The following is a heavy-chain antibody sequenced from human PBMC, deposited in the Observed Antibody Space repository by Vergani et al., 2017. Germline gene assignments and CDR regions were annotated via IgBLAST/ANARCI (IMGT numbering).Heavy chain of an antibody. CDR3: ARRLKSYAYYYYMDV. J-gene: IGHJ6*03. Sequence: QVQLVQSGAAVKKPGASVKVSCTASGYTVTSYGISGVRQAPGQGLEWRGWISAYNGNTNYAQKLQGRVTMTTDTSTSTAYMELRSLISDDTAVYYCARRLKSYAYYYYMDVWGKGTTVTVSS. D-gene: IGHD2-2*01. CDR2: ISAYNGNT. V-gene: IGHV1-18*01. CDR1: GYTVTSYG.